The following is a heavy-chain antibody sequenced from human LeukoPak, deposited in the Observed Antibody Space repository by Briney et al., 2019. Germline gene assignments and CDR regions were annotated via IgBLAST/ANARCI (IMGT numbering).Heavy chain of an antibody. J-gene: IGHJ3*02. CDR3: ARDQYYDAFDI. CDR1: GGSISSSHY. D-gene: IGHD1-26*01. Sequence: SGTLSLTCTVSGGSISSSHYWSWIRQPPGKGLEWIGFIYYTGSTNYNPSLKSRVTISVDTSKNQFSLKLSAVTAANTAVYYCARDQYYDAFDIWGQGTMVIVSS. V-gene: IGHV4-59*11. CDR2: IYYTGST.